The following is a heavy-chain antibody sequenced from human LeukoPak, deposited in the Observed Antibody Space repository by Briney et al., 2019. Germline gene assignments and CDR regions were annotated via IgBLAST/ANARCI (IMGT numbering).Heavy chain of an antibody. CDR1: GGSFSGYY. V-gene: IGHV4-34*01. CDR2: INHSGST. J-gene: IGHJ5*02. Sequence: PSETLSLTCAVYGGSFSGYYWSWIRQPPGKGLEWIGEINHSGSTNYNPSLKSRVTISIDSSKNQFSLRLSSVTAADTAVYYCARESLTWLQSRTSWFDPWGQGTLVTVSS. D-gene: IGHD5-24*01. CDR3: ARESLTWLQSRTSWFDP.